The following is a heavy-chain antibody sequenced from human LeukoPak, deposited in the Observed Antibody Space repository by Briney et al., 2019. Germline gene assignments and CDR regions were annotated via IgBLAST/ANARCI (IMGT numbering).Heavy chain of an antibody. CDR1: GYSFITYK. D-gene: IGHD5-18*01. CDR3: ARPRGYSRPDFDY. Sequence: GESLKISCKGSGYSFITYKIGWVRQMPGKGLEWMGIIYPGDSDTRYSPSFQGQVTISADKSISTAYLQWSSLKASDTAMYYCARPRGYSRPDFDYWGQGTLVTVSS. V-gene: IGHV5-51*01. J-gene: IGHJ4*02. CDR2: IYPGDSDT.